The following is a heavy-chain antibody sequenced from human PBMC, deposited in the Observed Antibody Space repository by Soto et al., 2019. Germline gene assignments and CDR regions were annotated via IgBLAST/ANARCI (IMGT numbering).Heavy chain of an antibody. CDR1: GGSMTIYY. V-gene: IGHV4-4*07. CDR2: VYISGGT. D-gene: IGHD2-21*02. Sequence: SETLSLTCTVSGGSMTIYYWTLIRQPAGKGLEWIGRVYISGGTHYNPSLKSRVTISLDTSKNQFSLRLLSVTDADTAVYFCARGQRCDSWFDPWGQGTVVTVSS. CDR3: ARGQRCDSWFDP. J-gene: IGHJ5*02.